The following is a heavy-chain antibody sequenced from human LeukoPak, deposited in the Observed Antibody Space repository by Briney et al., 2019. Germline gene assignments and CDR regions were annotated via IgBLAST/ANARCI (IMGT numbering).Heavy chain of an antibody. CDR1: GYTFSNYG. J-gene: IGHJ4*02. CDR2: ISAYNGDT. Sequence: ASVKVSCKASGYTFSNYGISWVRQAPGQGLEWMGWISAYNGDTNYAQKLQGRVTLTTDTSTSTAYMELRSLRSDDTAVYYCARGYYGSSAYYPFFDYWGQGTLVTVSS. D-gene: IGHD3-22*01. V-gene: IGHV1-18*01. CDR3: ARGYYGSSAYYPFFDY.